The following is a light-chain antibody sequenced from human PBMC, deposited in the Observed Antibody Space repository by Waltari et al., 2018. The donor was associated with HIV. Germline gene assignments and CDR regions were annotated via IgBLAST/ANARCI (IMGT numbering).Light chain of an antibody. CDR3: CSYAGSYTWV. CDR2: DVS. V-gene: IGLV2-11*01. CDR1: RSDVGGSYY. Sequence: QSALTQPRSVSGSPGQSLTISCTVTRSDVGGSYYVSWDQQHPGKAPKLMIYDVSKRPSGVPDRFSGSKSGNTASLTISGLQAEDEADYYCCSYAGSYTWVFGGGTKLTVL. J-gene: IGLJ3*02.